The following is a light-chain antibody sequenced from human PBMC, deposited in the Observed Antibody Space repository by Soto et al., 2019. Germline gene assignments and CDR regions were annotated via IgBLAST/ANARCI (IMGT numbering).Light chain of an antibody. Sequence: EIVLTQSPGTLSVSPGERATLSCRASQSISSHYLAWYQQKPGQAPSLLIYGASSRATGIPDRFSGSGSGTDFTLTISRLEPEDSAIYYCQQYGSWTFGQGTKVEI. CDR3: QQYGSWT. J-gene: IGKJ1*01. CDR2: GAS. V-gene: IGKV3-20*01. CDR1: QSISSHY.